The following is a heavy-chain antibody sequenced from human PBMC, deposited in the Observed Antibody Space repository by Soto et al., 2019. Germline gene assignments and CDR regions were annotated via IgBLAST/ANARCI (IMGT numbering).Heavy chain of an antibody. J-gene: IGHJ4*02. CDR3: ARAGGDYGYYVLDS. Sequence: HVLLVESGGGVVQPGKSLRLSCAASGFTFSAYAMHWVRQAPGKGLEWLTFLSYDGTNKHSADAVKGRFTISRDNSKSTLFLQMNSLRSEDTAVYYCARAGGDYGYYVLDSWGQGTRVTVSS. CDR1: GFTFSAYA. V-gene: IGHV3-30-3*01. CDR2: LSYDGTNK. D-gene: IGHD4-17*01.